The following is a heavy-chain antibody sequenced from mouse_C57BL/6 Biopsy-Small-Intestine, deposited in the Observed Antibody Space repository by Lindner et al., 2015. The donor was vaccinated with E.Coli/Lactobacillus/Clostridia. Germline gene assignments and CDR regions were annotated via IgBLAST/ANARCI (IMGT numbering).Heavy chain of an antibody. CDR3: ARVRVETTTGYYFDF. V-gene: IGHV1-56*01. CDR2: INPNTGGT. CDR1: GYSFAGHY. D-gene: IGHD1-1*01. Sequence: SVKVSCKASGYSFAGHYIHWIRQAPRQGLEWMGWINPNTGGTNSAQKFKGRVTMARDTSINTVYMDLNRLTSDDTAVYYCARVRVETTTGYYFDFWGQGTLVTVSS. J-gene: IGHJ4*01.